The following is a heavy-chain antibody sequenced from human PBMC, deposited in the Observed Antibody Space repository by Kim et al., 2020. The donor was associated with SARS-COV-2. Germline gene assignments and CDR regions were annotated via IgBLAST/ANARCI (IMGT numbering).Heavy chain of an antibody. CDR3: ARDPNSDQTEVPAAMLGWFDP. V-gene: IGHV3-21*01. CDR1: GFTFSSYS. Sequence: GGSLRLSCAASGFTFSSYSMNWVRQAPGKGLEWVSSISSSSSYIYYADSVKGRFTISRDNAKNSLYLQMNSLRAEDTAVYYCARDPNSDQTEVPAAMLGWFDPWGQGTLVTVSS. D-gene: IGHD2-2*01. CDR2: ISSSSSYI. J-gene: IGHJ5*02.